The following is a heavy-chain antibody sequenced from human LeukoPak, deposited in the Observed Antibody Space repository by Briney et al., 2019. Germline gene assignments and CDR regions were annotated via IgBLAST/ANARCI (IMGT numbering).Heavy chain of an antibody. CDR1: GFTFSSYG. CDR2: ISYDGSNK. D-gene: IGHD6-13*01. Sequence: GGSLRLSCAASGFTFSSYGMHWVRQAPGKGLEWVAVISYDGSNKYYADPVKGRFTISRDNSKNTLYLQMNSLRAEDTAVYYCAKDPRADYFDYWGQGTLVTVSS. CDR3: AKDPRADYFDY. V-gene: IGHV3-30*18. J-gene: IGHJ4*02.